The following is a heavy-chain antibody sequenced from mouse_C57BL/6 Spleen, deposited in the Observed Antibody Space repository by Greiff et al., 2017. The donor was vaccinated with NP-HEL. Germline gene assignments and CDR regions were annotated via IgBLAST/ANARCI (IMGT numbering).Heavy chain of an antibody. CDR1: GFTFSDYG. CDR3: ARPRGYYFDY. J-gene: IGHJ2*01. D-gene: IGHD1-1*02. Sequence: EVKVVESGGGLVKPGGSLKLSCAASGFTFSDYGMHWVRQAPEKGLEWVAYISSGSSTIYYADTVKGRFTISRGNAKNTLFLQMTSLRSEDTAMYYCARPRGYYFDYWGQGTTLTVSS. CDR2: ISSGSSTI. V-gene: IGHV5-17*01.